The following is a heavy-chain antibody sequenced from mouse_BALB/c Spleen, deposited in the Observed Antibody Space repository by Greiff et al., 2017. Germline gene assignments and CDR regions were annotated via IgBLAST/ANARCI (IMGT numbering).Heavy chain of an antibody. CDR2: ISSGGGST. V-gene: IGHV5-12-1*01. CDR1: GFAFSSYD. CDR3: ARQDGNYYWYFDV. Sequence: EVNVVESGGGLVKPGGSLKLSCAASGFAFSSYDMSWVRQTPEKRLEWVAYISSGGGSTYYPDTVKGRFTISRDNAKNTLYLQMSSLKSEDTAMYYCARQDGNYYWYFDVWGAGTTVTVSS. J-gene: IGHJ1*01. D-gene: IGHD2-1*01.